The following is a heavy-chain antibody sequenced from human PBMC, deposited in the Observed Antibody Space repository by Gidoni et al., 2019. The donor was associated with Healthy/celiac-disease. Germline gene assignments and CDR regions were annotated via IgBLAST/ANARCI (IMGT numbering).Heavy chain of an antibody. CDR1: GFPFCSYA. Sequence: EVQLLESGGGLVQPGGSLRLSCAASGFPFCSYAMSWVRQAPGKGLEWVSAISGSGGSTYYADSVKGRFTISRDNSKNTLYLQMNSLRAEDTAVDYCAKGGRSIAVAGTGDYWGQGTLVTVSS. V-gene: IGHV3-23*01. CDR2: ISGSGGST. J-gene: IGHJ4*02. D-gene: IGHD6-19*01. CDR3: AKGGRSIAVAGTGDY.